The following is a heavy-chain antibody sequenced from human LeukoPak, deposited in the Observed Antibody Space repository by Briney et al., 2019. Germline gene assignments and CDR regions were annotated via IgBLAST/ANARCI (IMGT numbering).Heavy chain of an antibody. J-gene: IGHJ3*02. CDR1: GFTFSSYA. V-gene: IGHV3-30-3*01. Sequence: GRSLRLSCAASGFTFSSYAMPWVRQAPGKGLEWVAVISYDGSNKYYADSVKGRFTISRDNSKNTLYLQMNSLRAEDTAVYYCARDRPPVVVVRDAFDIWGQGTMVTVSS. CDR2: ISYDGSNK. CDR3: ARDRPPVVVVRDAFDI. D-gene: IGHD3-22*01.